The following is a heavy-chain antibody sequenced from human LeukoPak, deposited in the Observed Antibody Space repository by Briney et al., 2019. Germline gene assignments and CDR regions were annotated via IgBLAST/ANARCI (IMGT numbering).Heavy chain of an antibody. V-gene: IGHV3-21*01. CDR2: ISSSSSYI. D-gene: IGHD3-3*01. CDR3: ARTTYYDFWSGSRGCFDL. Sequence: GGSLRLSCAASGFTFSSYSMNWVRQAPGKGLEWVSSISSSSSYIYYADSVRGRFTISRDNAKNSLYLQMNSLRAEDTAVYYCARTTYYDFWSGSRGCFDLWGRGTLVTVSS. CDR1: GFTFSSYS. J-gene: IGHJ2*01.